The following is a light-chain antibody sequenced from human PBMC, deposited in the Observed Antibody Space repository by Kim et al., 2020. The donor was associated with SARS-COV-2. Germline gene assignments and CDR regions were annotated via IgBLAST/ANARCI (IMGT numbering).Light chain of an antibody. J-gene: IGLJ2*01. Sequence: SYELTQPPSVSVSPGQTASITCSGDKLGDKYACWYQQKPGQSPVLVIYQDSKRPSGIPERFSGSNSGNTATLNISGTQAMDEADYYCQAWDSSTPVVFGG. CDR3: QAWDSSTPVV. CDR2: QDS. CDR1: KLGDKY. V-gene: IGLV3-1*01.